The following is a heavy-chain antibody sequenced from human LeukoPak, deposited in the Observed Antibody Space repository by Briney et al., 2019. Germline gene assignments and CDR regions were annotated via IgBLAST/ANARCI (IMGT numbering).Heavy chain of an antibody. CDR1: GGSISSGGYS. D-gene: IGHD4-17*01. Sequence: SETLSLTCAVSGGSISSGGYSWSWIRQPPGKGLEWIGYIYHSGSTYYNPSLKSRVTISVDRSKNQFSLKLSSVTAADTAVYYCARSLSPTVTTFGFAFDIWGQGTMFTVSS. V-gene: IGHV4-30-2*01. J-gene: IGHJ3*02. CDR2: IYHSGST. CDR3: ARSLSPTVTTFGFAFDI.